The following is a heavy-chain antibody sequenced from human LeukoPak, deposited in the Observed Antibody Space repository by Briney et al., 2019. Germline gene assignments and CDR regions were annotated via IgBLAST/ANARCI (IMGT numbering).Heavy chain of an antibody. CDR1: GGSISSYF. CDR3: ARVYDSSGHDAFDI. CDR2: INHSGST. V-gene: IGHV4-34*01. J-gene: IGHJ3*02. D-gene: IGHD3-22*01. Sequence: SETLSLTCTVSGGSISSYFWNWLRQPPGRGLEWIGEINHSGSTNYNPSLKSRVTISVDTSKNQFSLKLSSVTAADTAVYYCARVYDSSGHDAFDIWGQGTMVTVSS.